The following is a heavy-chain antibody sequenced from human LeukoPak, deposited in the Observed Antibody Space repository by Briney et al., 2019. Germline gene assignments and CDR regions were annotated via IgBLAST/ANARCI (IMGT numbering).Heavy chain of an antibody. J-gene: IGHJ4*02. CDR2: IYTGDNT. CDR3: AVSVYTPGGYDY. D-gene: IGHD2-2*02. V-gene: IGHV3-NL1*01. Sequence: GGSLRLSCAASGFMFSSYGMHWVRQAPGKGLECVSVIYTGDNTYYADSVKGRFTISRDNSKNILYLQMNSLRAEDTAVYYCAVSVYTPGGYDYWGQGTLVTVSS. CDR1: GFMFSSYG.